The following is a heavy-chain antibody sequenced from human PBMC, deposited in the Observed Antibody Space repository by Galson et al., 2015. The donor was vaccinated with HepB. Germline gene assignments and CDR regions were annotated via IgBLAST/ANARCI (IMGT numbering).Heavy chain of an antibody. V-gene: IGHV3-64D*06. CDR2: ISHDGGST. J-gene: IGHJ4*02. CDR1: GLIFRSTS. Sequence: SLRLSCAVSGLIFRSTSFHWVRQAPRKGLEYVSAISHDGGSTYYTDSVKGRFTISRDNSRNTLYLQMSGLRIEDTAVYYCVRDLNRDGSSGYWGQGTLVTVSS. D-gene: IGHD2-2*03. CDR3: VRDLNRDGSSGY.